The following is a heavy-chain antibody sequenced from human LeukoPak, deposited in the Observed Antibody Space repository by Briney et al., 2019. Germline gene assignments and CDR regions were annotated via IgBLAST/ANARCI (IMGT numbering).Heavy chain of an antibody. J-gene: IGHJ4*02. Sequence: GGSLRLSCAASGFTFSSYSMNWVRQAPGKGLEWVSYISSSSGTIYYADPVKGRFTISRDNAKNSLYLQMNSLRAGDTAVYYCARALRAYSYGTFDYWGQGTLVTVSS. CDR2: ISSSSGTI. CDR1: GFTFSSYS. V-gene: IGHV3-48*01. D-gene: IGHD5-18*01. CDR3: ARALRAYSYGTFDY.